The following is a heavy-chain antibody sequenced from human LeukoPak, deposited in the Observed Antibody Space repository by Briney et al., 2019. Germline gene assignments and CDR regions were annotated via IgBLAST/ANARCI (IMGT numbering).Heavy chain of an antibody. CDR2: IKDDGSEK. D-gene: IGHD1-14*01. V-gene: IGHV3-7*04. J-gene: IGHJ4*02. CDR3: ARARIDY. CDR1: GFTFNW. Sequence: GGSLRLSCVGSGFTFNWMTWVRQAPGKGLEWVANIKDDGSEKYSVDSVKGRFTISRDNAKNLLYLQMSSLRAGDTAVYYCARARIDYWGQGTLVTVSS.